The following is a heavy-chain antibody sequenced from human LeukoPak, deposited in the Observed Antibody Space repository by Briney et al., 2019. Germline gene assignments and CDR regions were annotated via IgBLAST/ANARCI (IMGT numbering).Heavy chain of an antibody. Sequence: PSETLSLTCAVSGGSISSGGYSWSWIRQPPGKGLEWIGYIYHSGSTYYNPSLKSRVTISVDRSKNQFSPKLSSVTAADTAVYYCASSSGSYYYYYGMDVWGQGTTVTVSS. CDR3: ASSSGSYYYYYGMDV. CDR2: IYHSGST. CDR1: GGSISSGGYS. D-gene: IGHD3-10*01. J-gene: IGHJ6*02. V-gene: IGHV4-30-2*01.